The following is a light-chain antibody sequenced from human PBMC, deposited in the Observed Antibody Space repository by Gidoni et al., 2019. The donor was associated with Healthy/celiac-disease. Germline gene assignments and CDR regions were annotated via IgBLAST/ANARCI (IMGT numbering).Light chain of an antibody. CDR2: AAS. CDR1: QSISSY. Sequence: DLQMTQSPSSLSASVGDSVTITCRASQSISSYLNWYQQKPGKAPKLLFYAASSLQSGVPSRFSGSGSRTYFTLTSSRLQPEDFATYYCQRSYSTLTFGQGTKVEIK. CDR3: QRSYSTLT. J-gene: IGKJ1*01. V-gene: IGKV1-39*01.